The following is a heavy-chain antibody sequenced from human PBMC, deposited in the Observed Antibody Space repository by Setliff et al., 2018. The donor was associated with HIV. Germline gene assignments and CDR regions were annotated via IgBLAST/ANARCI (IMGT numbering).Heavy chain of an antibody. J-gene: IGHJ6*03. V-gene: IGHV3-53*05. CDR1: GFTDSSNY. CDR2: IYSGGST. CDR3: ARDGFALFGVDYHYMDV. Sequence: PGGSLRLSCSASGFTDSSNYMSWVRQAPGKGLEWVSVIYSGGSTYYADSVKGRFTISSDNSKNTVYVQMNSLRTEDTAVYYCARDGFALFGVDYHYMDVWGKGTTVTVSS. D-gene: IGHD3-3*01.